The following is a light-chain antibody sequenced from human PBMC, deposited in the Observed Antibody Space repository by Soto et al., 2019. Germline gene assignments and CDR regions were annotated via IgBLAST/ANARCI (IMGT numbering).Light chain of an antibody. J-gene: IGKJ1*01. CDR2: DAS. V-gene: IGKV1-5*01. CDR3: LQFNKWPPWT. Sequence: IQMTQSPSTLSASVGDRVTITCRASQSVSGWLAWYQQKPGEAPKLLIYDASIRATGIPARFSGSGSGTEFTLTISSLQSEDSAVYYCLQFNKWPPWTFGQGTKVDIK. CDR1: QSVSGW.